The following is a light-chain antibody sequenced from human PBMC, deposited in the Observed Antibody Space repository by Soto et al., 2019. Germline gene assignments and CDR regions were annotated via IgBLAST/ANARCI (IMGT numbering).Light chain of an antibody. V-gene: IGKV1-5*03. Sequence: IQMTKSPSTLSASVGDRVTITCRASQSISVWLAWYQQKPGKAPNLLIYQASRLESGVPSRFSGSGSGTEFTLTISSLQPDDFATYYCQHYNSYSEAFGQGTKVDIK. CDR1: QSISVW. CDR2: QAS. J-gene: IGKJ1*01. CDR3: QHYNSYSEA.